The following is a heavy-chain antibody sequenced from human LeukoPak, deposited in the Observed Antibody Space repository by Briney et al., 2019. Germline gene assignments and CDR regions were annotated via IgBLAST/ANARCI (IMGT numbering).Heavy chain of an antibody. J-gene: IGHJ4*02. CDR2: ISSSSTI. Sequence: GSLRLSCAASGFTFSSYSMNWVRQAPGKGLEWVSYISSSSTIYYADSVKGRFTISRDNAKNSLYLQMNSLRAEDTAMYYCARSLPFDYWGQGTLVTVSS. V-gene: IGHV3-48*04. CDR3: ARSLPFDY. CDR1: GFTFSSYS.